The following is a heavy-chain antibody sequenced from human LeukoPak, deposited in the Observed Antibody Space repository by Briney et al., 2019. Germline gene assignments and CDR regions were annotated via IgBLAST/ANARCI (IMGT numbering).Heavy chain of an antibody. CDR3: ARGLGRGSSSWYDY. J-gene: IGHJ4*02. CDR2: IYYSGST. Sequence: SETLSLTCTVSGGSLSSYYWSWIRQPPGKGLEWIGYIYYSGSTNYNPSLKSRVTISVDTSKNQFSLKLSSVTAADTAVYYCARGLGRGSSSWYDYWGQGTLVTVSS. V-gene: IGHV4-59*08. CDR1: GGSLSSYY. D-gene: IGHD6-13*01.